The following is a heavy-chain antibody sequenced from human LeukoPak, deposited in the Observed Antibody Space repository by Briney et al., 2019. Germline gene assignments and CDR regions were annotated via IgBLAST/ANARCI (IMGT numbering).Heavy chain of an antibody. D-gene: IGHD5-24*01. Sequence: GGSLRLSCAASGFTFSSYAMTWVRQAPGKGLEWVSAISGSGGSTYYADSVKGRFTISRDSAKNSLYLQMNSLRAEDTAVYYCARSRRELAGAFDYWGQGTLVTVSS. V-gene: IGHV3-23*01. J-gene: IGHJ4*02. CDR3: ARSRRELAGAFDY. CDR2: ISGSGGST. CDR1: GFTFSSYA.